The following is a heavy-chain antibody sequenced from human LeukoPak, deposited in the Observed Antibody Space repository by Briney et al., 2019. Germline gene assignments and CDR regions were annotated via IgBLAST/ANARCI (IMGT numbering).Heavy chain of an antibody. CDR1: GGSISSYY. CDR2: IYTSGST. CDR3: ARDPSYYYDSSGYPLGAFDI. J-gene: IGHJ3*02. Sequence: PSETLSLTCTVSGGSISSYYWSWTRQPAGKGLEWIGRIYTSGSTNYNPSLKSRVTMSVDTSKNQFSLKLSSVTAADTAVYYCARDPSYYYDSSGYPLGAFDIWGQGTMVTVSS. V-gene: IGHV4-4*07. D-gene: IGHD3-22*01.